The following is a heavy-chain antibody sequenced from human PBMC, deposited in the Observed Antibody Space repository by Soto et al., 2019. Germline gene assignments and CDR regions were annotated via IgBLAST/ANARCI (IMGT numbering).Heavy chain of an antibody. Sequence: VASVKVSCKASGFTFTSSAVQWVRQARGQRLEWIGWIVVGSGNTNYAQKFQERVTITRDMSTSTAYMELSSLRSEDTAVYYCAATVVVVAALDYWGQGTLVTVSS. D-gene: IGHD2-15*01. J-gene: IGHJ4*02. CDR3: AATVVVVAALDY. V-gene: IGHV1-58*01. CDR1: GFTFTSSA. CDR2: IVVGSGNT.